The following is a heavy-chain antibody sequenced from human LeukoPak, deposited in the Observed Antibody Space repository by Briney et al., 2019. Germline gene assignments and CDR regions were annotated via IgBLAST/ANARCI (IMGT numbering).Heavy chain of an antibody. CDR1: GFTFSSYG. J-gene: IGHJ4*02. CDR2: IRYDGSNK. V-gene: IGHV3-30*02. D-gene: IGHD2-2*01. Sequence: GGSLRLSCAASGFTFSSYGMHWVRQAPGKGLEWVAFIRYDGSNKYYADSVKGRFTISRDNSKNTLYRQMNSLRAEDTAVYYCAKDSRGYCSSTSCYWGSGYFDYWGQGTLVTVSS. CDR3: AKDSRGYCSSTSCYWGSGYFDY.